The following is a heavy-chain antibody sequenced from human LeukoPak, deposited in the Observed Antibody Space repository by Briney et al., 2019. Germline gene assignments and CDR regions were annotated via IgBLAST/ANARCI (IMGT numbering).Heavy chain of an antibody. J-gene: IGHJ6*02. CDR2: ISAYNGNT. D-gene: IGHD3-22*01. Sequence: ASVKVSCKASGYTFTSYGISWVRQAPGQGLEWMGWISAYNGNTNYAQKLQGRVTITADKSTSTAYMELSSLRSEDTAVYYCARGPHPNYYDSSGYPLYYYGMDVWGQGTTVTVSS. CDR3: ARGPHPNYYDSSGYPLYYYGMDV. CDR1: GYTFTSYG. V-gene: IGHV1-18*01.